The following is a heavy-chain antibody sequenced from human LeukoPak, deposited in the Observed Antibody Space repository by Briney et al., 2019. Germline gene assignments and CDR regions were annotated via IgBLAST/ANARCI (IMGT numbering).Heavy chain of an antibody. CDR1: GGSFSGYY. CDR3: ARATYSGSHKVGY. D-gene: IGHD1-26*01. Sequence: SETLSLTCAVYGGSFSGYYRSWIRQPPGKGLEWIGEINHSGSTNYNPSLKSRVTISVDTSKNQFSLKLSSVTAADTAVYYCARATYSGSHKVGYWGQGTLVTVSS. V-gene: IGHV4-34*01. CDR2: INHSGST. J-gene: IGHJ4*02.